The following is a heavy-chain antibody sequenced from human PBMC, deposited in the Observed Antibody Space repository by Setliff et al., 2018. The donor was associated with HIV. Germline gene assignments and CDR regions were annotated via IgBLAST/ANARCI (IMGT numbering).Heavy chain of an antibody. CDR2: IRYDGSYR. V-gene: IGHV3-30*02. J-gene: IGHJ3*02. D-gene: IGHD5-18*01. CDR3: AKMHTAMDPDTFDI. Sequence: GGSLRLSCAASGFTFSNYDMYWVRQAPGKGLEWVAFIRYDGSYRYYVDSVKGRFTISRDNSKNTMFLQMNSLRVEDTAIYYCAKMHTAMDPDTFDIWGQGTMVTVSS. CDR1: GFTFSNYD.